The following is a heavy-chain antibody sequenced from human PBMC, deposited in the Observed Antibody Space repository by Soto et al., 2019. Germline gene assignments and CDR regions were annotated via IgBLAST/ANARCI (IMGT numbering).Heavy chain of an antibody. CDR3: ARDHRLTTTPSYYYYYYVMDV. CDR1: GYTFTGYY. J-gene: IGHJ6*02. CDR2: INPNSGGR. Sequence: GASVKVSCKASGYTFTGYYMHWVRQAPGQGLEWMGWINPNSGGRNYAQKFQGRVTMTRDTSISTAYMELSRLRSDDTAVYYCARDHRLTTTPSYYYYYYVMDVWGQGTTVTVSS. V-gene: IGHV1-2*02. D-gene: IGHD1-26*01.